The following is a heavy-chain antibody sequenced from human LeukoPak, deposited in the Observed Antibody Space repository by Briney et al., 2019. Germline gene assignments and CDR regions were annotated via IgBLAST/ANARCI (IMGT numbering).Heavy chain of an antibody. D-gene: IGHD3-3*01. CDR3: ARFFGVVINYRYYYYGMDV. CDR1: GFTFVDYG. V-gene: IGHV3-20*01. CDR2: INWNGGST. J-gene: IGHJ6*01. Sequence: GGSLTLSCATSGFTFVDYGMSWVRQPPGKGLEWVSGINWNGGSTRYADSVKGRLTISRDNTKNSLYLQMNSLRAADTALYHCARFFGVVINYRYYYYGMDVWGEGATVTVSP.